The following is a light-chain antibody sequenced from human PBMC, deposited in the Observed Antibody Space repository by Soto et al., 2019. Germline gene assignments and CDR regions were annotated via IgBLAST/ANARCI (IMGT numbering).Light chain of an antibody. V-gene: IGLV1-44*01. CDR1: RTNIVSNT. CDR2: SNN. Sequence: QSVLTQPPSASVTPGQRVTISCSGSRTNIVSNTVNWYQQLPGTAPKLLIYSNNQRPSGVPDRFSGSKSGTSASLAISGLQSEDEADYYCAAWDDSLNAWVFGGGTKLTVL. CDR3: AAWDDSLNAWV. J-gene: IGLJ3*02.